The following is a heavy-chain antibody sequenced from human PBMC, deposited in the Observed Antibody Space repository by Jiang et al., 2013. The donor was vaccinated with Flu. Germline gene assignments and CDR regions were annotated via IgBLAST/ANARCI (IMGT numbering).Heavy chain of an antibody. Sequence: VQLVESGAEVKKPGASVKVSCKASGFTFASYGISWVRQAPGQGLEWMGWISAYNGNTNYAQKLQGRVTMTTDTSTSTAYMELRSLRSDDTAVYYCARDCHYFGSGSYCPLNYYYYGMDVWGQGTTVTVSS. CDR2: ISAYNGNT. J-gene: IGHJ6*02. CDR3: ARDCHYFGSGSYCPLNYYYYGMDV. CDR1: GFTFASYG. V-gene: IGHV1-18*01. D-gene: IGHD3-10*01.